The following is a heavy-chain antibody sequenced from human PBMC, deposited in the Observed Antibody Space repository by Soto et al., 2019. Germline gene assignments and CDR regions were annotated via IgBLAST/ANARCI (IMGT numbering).Heavy chain of an antibody. Sequence: SVKVSCKASGGTFSSYAISWVRQAPGQGLEWMGGIIPIFGTANYAQKFQGRVTITADESTSTAYMELSSLRSEDTAVYYCASGRGYSYGSYYYGMDVWGQGTTVTVSS. J-gene: IGHJ6*02. CDR2: IIPIFGTA. D-gene: IGHD5-18*01. V-gene: IGHV1-69*13. CDR3: ASGRGYSYGSYYYGMDV. CDR1: GGTFSSYA.